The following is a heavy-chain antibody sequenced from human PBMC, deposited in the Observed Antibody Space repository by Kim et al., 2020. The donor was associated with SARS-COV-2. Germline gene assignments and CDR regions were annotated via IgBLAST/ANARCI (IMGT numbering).Heavy chain of an antibody. CDR2: IYYSGST. Sequence: SETLSLTCTVSGGSISSYYWSWIRQPPGKGLEWIGYIYYSGSTNYNPSLKSRVTISVDTSKNQFSLKLSSVTAADTAVYYCARAPDYGDYDFDYWGQGTLVTVSS. CDR1: GGSISSYY. D-gene: IGHD4-17*01. CDR3: ARAPDYGDYDFDY. V-gene: IGHV4-59*01. J-gene: IGHJ4*02.